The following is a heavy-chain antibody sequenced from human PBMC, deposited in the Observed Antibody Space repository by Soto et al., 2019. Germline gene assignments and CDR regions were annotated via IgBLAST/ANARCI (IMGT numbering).Heavy chain of an antibody. CDR2: IYYSGST. Sequence: SETLSLTCTVSGGSISSGGYYWSWIRQHPGKGLEWIGYIYYSGSTYYNPSLKSRVTISVDTSKNQFSLKLSSVTAADTAVYYCARDRVDDWHYYYYGMDVWGQGTTVTVSS. CDR1: GGSISSGGYY. J-gene: IGHJ6*02. D-gene: IGHD3-3*01. CDR3: ARDRVDDWHYYYYGMDV. V-gene: IGHV4-31*03.